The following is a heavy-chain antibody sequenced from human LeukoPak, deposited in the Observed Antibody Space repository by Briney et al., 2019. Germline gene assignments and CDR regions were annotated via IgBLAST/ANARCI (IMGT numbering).Heavy chain of an antibody. CDR2: IKQDGSEK. Sequence: AGGSLRLSCAASGFTFSSYWMSWVRQAPGKGLEWVANIKQDGSEKYYVDSVKGRFTISRDNAKNSLYLQMNSLRAEDTAVYYCAKGSGWYSQTFDYWGQGTLVTVSS. V-gene: IGHV3-7*01. CDR3: AKGSGWYSQTFDY. D-gene: IGHD6-19*01. CDR1: GFTFSSYW. J-gene: IGHJ4*02.